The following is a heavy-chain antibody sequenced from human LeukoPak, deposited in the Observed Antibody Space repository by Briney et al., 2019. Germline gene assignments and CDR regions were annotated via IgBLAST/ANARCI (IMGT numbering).Heavy chain of an antibody. D-gene: IGHD3-10*01. Sequence: SETLSLTCTVSGGSISSSYWSWIRQPPGKGLEWIGYIHYSGSTNYNPSLESRVTISVDKSKNQFSLKLSSVTAADTAVYYCARNSYGSGINWFDPWGQGTLVTVSS. CDR1: GGSISSSY. V-gene: IGHV4-59*12. CDR2: IHYSGST. J-gene: IGHJ5*02. CDR3: ARNSYGSGINWFDP.